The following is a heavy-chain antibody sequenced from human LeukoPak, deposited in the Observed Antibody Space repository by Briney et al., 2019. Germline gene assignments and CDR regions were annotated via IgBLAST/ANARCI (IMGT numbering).Heavy chain of an antibody. J-gene: IGHJ5*02. V-gene: IGHV1-18*01. CDR2: ISAYNGNT. CDR1: GYTFTSYG. CDR3: ARERVYSRINWFDP. Sequence: ASVKISCTASGYTFTSYGISWVRQAPGQGLEWMGCISAYNGNTNYAQKLQGRVTMTTDTSTSTAYMELRSLRSDDTAVYYCARERVYSRINWFDPWGQGTLVTVSS. D-gene: IGHD6-13*01.